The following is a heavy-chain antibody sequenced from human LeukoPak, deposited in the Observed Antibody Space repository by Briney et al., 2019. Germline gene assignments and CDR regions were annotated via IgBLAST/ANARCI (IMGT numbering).Heavy chain of an antibody. D-gene: IGHD4-17*01. Sequence: PSETLSLTCTVSGGSMNSGSFYWSWIRQPAGKGLEWLGRIYTNGITNYDPSLRGRVTMSVDTSKNQFSLKLSSVTAADTAVHYCARVRDHGYLFDYWGQGTLVTVSS. J-gene: IGHJ4*02. CDR1: GGSMNSGSFY. CDR3: ARVRDHGYLFDY. CDR2: IYTNGIT. V-gene: IGHV4-61*02.